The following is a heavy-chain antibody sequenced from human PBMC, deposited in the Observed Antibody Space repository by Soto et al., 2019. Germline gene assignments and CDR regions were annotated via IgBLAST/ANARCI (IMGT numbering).Heavy chain of an antibody. D-gene: IGHD6-25*01. CDR2: IRAYNGNT. CDR1: GYTFTSYG. J-gene: IGHJ6*02. V-gene: IGHV1-18*01. Sequence: QVQLVQSGAAVKKPGASVKVTCTASGYTFTSYGISWVRQAPGQGLAWMGWIRAYNGNTNYAQKLQGRGTMTTDTSTSPAYMELRSLRSDDTAVHYCARQRPRMGVWGHGTRVPVSS. CDR3: ARQRPRMGV.